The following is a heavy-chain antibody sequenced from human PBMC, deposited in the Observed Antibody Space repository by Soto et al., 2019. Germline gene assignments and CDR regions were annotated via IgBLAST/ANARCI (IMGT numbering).Heavy chain of an antibody. D-gene: IGHD6-19*01. V-gene: IGHV3-7*05. Sequence: GGSLRLSCAASGFTFSSHWMTWVRQAPGKGLEWVASIKEDGSDKYYVDSVKGRFTISRDNAKNSLYLQINNLRAEDTAVYYCARDQWRIFDYWGKGSLVTVSS. CDR1: GFTFSSHW. J-gene: IGHJ4*02. CDR3: ARDQWRIFDY. CDR2: IKEDGSDK.